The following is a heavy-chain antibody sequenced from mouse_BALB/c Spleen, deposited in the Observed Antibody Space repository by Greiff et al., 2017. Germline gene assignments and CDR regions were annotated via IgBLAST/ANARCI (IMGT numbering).Heavy chain of an antibody. V-gene: IGHV5-12-2*01. CDR1: GFTFSSYT. D-gene: IGHD1-1*01. CDR2: ISNGGGST. CDR3: ARPYYYGSSYSAWFAY. J-gene: IGHJ3*01. Sequence: EVKVEESGGGLVQPGGSLKLSCAASGFTFSSYTMSWVRQTPEKRLEWVAYISNGGGSTYYPDTVKGRFTISRDNAKNTLYLQMSSLKSEDTAMYYCARPYYYGSSYSAWFAYWGQGTLVTVSA.